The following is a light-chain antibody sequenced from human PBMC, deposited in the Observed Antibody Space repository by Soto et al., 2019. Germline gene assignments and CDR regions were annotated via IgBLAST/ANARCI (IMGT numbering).Light chain of an antibody. J-gene: IGLJ1*01. V-gene: IGLV2-14*01. Sequence: QSALTQPASVSGSPGQSITISCTGTSSDVGSYNYVSWYQQHPGKAPKLMIYEVRNRPSGVSDRFSGSKSGKTASLTIFGLQAEDEADYYCSSYTDSSNYVFGTGTKVTVL. CDR3: SSYTDSSNYV. CDR1: SSDVGSYNY. CDR2: EVR.